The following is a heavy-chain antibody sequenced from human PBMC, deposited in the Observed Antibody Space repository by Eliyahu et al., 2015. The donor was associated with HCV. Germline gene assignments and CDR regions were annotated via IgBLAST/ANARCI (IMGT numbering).Heavy chain of an antibody. CDR1: GYSFSXYW. D-gene: IGHD2-2*02. J-gene: IGHJ4*02. CDR3: ARQYCTRASCYNDY. CDR2: IYPGDSDT. Sequence: EVQLVQSGAEVKXPGESLXIPCXGSGYSFSXYWIGXVRXMPGKGLEWMGIIYPGDSDTRYSPSFQGQVTISADKSISTAYLQWSSLKASDTAMYYCARQYCTRASCYNDYWGQGTLVTVSS. V-gene: IGHV5-51*01.